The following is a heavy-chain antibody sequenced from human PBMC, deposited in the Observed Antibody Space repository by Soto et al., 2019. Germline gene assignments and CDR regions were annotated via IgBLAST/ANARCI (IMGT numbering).Heavy chain of an antibody. Sequence: SVKVSCKVSGNTLTGLPMHWVRQAPGKGLEWMGRLDDEEGERNFTHMFQGRVTVTEDTSTDTAYMDLSSLKSEETAVYYCAAGDTTFDYWGQGTLVTVSS. CDR1: GNTLTGLP. CDR2: LDDEEGER. CDR3: AAGDTTFDY. V-gene: IGHV1-24*01. D-gene: IGHD1-26*01. J-gene: IGHJ4*02.